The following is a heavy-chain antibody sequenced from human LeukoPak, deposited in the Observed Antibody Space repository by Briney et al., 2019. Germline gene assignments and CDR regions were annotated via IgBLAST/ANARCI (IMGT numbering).Heavy chain of an antibody. V-gene: IGHV4-59*02. D-gene: IGHD3-16*01. CDR2: VYSSGST. J-gene: IGHJ6*03. Sequence: TSETLSLTCTVSGDSVSSYYWSWIRQPPGKGLEWIGYVYSSGSTNYNPSLKSRVSISVDTSKNQFSLRLSSVIAADTAVYYCARDLYVYMDVWGKGTTVTVSS. CDR3: ARDLYVYMDV. CDR1: GDSVSSYY.